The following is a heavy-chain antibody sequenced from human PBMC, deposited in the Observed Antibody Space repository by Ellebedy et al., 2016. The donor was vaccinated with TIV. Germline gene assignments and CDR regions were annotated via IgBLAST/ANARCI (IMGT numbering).Heavy chain of an antibody. V-gene: IGHV3-23*01. CDR3: ARGHPIYCSSTSCRYNWFDP. J-gene: IGHJ5*02. CDR2: ISGSGGST. D-gene: IGHD2-2*01. CDR1: GFTFSSYA. Sequence: GESLKISXAASGFTFSSYAMSWVRQAPGKGLEWVSAISGSGGSTYYADSVKGRFTISRDNSKNTLYLQMNSLRAEDTAVYYCARGHPIYCSSTSCRYNWFDPWGQGTLVTVSS.